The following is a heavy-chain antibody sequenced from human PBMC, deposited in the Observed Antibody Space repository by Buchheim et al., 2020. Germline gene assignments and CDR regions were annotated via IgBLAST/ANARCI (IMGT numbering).Heavy chain of an antibody. CDR1: GLTFSSYD. V-gene: IGHV3-48*03. CDR3: ARTDSSGWYDMDA. Sequence: EVQLVESGGGLVQPGGSLRLSCVASGLTFSSYDMNWVRQAPGKGLEWISYISSSGSTIYYADSVKGRFTISRDNAKNSLYLQMNSLRAEDTAVYYCARTDSSGWYDMDAWGQGTT. D-gene: IGHD6-19*01. CDR2: ISSSGSTI. J-gene: IGHJ6*02.